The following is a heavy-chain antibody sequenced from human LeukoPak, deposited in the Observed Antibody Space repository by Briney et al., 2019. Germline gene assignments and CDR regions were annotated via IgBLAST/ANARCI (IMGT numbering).Heavy chain of an antibody. V-gene: IGHV4-34*01. Sequence: SETLSLTCAVYGGSFSGYYWSWIRQPPGKGLEWIGEINHSGSTNYNPSLKSRVNISVDTSKNQFSLKLSSVTAADTAVYYCARGRDFWSRDFDYWGQGTLVTVSS. D-gene: IGHD3-3*01. CDR1: GGSFSGYY. CDR2: INHSGST. J-gene: IGHJ4*02. CDR3: ARGRDFWSRDFDY.